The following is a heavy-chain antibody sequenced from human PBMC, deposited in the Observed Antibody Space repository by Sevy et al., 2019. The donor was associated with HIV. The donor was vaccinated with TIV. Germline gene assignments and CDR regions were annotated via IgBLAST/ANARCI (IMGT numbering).Heavy chain of an antibody. CDR3: AKAGSAYLIAAAGANYYFDY. Sequence: ASVKVSCKASGGTFSSYAISWVRQAPGQGLEWMGGIIPIFGRANYAQKFQGRVTITADESTSTAYMELSSLRSEDTAVYYCAKAGSAYLIAAAGANYYFDYWGQGTLVTVSS. D-gene: IGHD6-13*01. J-gene: IGHJ4*02. CDR1: GGTFSSYA. CDR2: IIPIFGRA. V-gene: IGHV1-69*13.